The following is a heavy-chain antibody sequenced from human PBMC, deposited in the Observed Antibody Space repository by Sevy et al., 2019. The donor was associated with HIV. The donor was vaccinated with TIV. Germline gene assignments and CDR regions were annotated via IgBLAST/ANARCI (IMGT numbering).Heavy chain of an antibody. Sequence: SGPTLVKPAQTLTLTCSFSGFSLNTSGVGVGWIRLPPGKALEWLALIFWDDEKRYSPPLKNRLTITKDTSKNQVVLTMTNMDPVDTATYYCASFLKGDYTNYFDSWDQGSLVTVSS. CDR3: ASFLKGDYTNYFDS. CDR1: GFSLNTSGVG. CDR2: IFWDDEK. D-gene: IGHD4-4*01. V-gene: IGHV2-5*02. J-gene: IGHJ4*02.